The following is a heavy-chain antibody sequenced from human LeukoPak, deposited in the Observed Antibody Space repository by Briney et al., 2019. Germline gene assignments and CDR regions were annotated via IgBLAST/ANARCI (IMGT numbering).Heavy chain of an antibody. D-gene: IGHD5-24*01. V-gene: IGHV4-34*01. CDR1: GGSFSGYY. Sequence: SETLSLTCAVYGGSFSGYYWSWIRQPPGKGLEWIGEIEHGGSTVYNPSLESRVSMSVDTSKNQFSLRLTSVAAADTAVYYCARVEMATIPNYFYYYMDVRGKGTTVTVSS. CDR2: IEHGGST. J-gene: IGHJ6*03. CDR3: ARVEMATIPNYFYYYMDV.